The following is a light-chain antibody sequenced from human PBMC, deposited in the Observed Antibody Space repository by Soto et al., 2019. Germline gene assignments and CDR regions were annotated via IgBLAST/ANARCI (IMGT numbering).Light chain of an antibody. J-gene: IGKJ1*01. CDR1: QSVSSSY. CDR2: GAS. CDR3: QQYNNWPKT. Sequence: EIVLTQSPGTLSLSPVEIATLSCMASQSVSSSYLAWYQQKPGQAPRLLIYGASSRATGIPARFSGSGSGTEFTLTISSLQSEDFAVYYCQQYNNWPKTFGQGTKVDI. V-gene: IGKV3D-15*01.